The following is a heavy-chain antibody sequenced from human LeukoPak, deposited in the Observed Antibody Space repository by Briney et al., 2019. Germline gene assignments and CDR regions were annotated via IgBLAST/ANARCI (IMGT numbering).Heavy chain of an antibody. CDR2: ISSSSSYI. Sequence: GGSLRLSCAASGFTFSSYSMNWVRQAPGKGLEWVSSISSSSSYIYYADSVKGRFTISRDNAKNSLYLQMNSLRAEDTAVYYYARDLHDFWSYGMDVWGQGTTVTVSS. D-gene: IGHD3-3*01. J-gene: IGHJ6*02. V-gene: IGHV3-21*01. CDR1: GFTFSSYS. CDR3: ARDLHDFWSYGMDV.